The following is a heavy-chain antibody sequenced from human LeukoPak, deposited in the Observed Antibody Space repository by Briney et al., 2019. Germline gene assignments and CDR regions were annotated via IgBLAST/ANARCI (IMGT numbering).Heavy chain of an antibody. CDR1: GGSFSGYS. CDR3: ARRESSWPYDY. D-gene: IGHD6-13*01. Sequence: SETLSLTCAVYGGSFSGYSWSWIRQPPRKGLEWIGEVNHSGSTNYNPSLKSRVTISLDTSKNQFSLKLSSVTAADTAVYYCARRESSWPYDYWGQGTLVTVSS. J-gene: IGHJ4*02. CDR2: VNHSGST. V-gene: IGHV4-34*01.